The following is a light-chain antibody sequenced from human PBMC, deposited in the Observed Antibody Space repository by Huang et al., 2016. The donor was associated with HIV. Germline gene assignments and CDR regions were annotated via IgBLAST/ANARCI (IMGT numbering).Light chain of an antibody. CDR1: ESVSSRY. CDR2: GAS. V-gene: IGKV3-20*01. CDR3: LQYGNSPRT. J-gene: IGKJ1*01. Sequence: EIVLTQSPGTLSLSPGERATLSCRASESVSSRYLVWYQQKPGQAPRLLSYGASSRAIGIPDSVTGSGSGTDFTLTISGLEPEDFAIYYCLQYGNSPRTFGQGTKVEF.